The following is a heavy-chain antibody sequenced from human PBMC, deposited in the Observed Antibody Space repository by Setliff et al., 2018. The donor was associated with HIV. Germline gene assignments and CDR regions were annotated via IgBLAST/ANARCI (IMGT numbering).Heavy chain of an antibody. V-gene: IGHV4-61*09. CDR1: GGSISSGSYY. D-gene: IGHD4-17*01. CDR2: IYTSGST. J-gene: IGHJ5*02. Sequence: KPSETLSLTCTVSGGSISSGSYYWSWIRQPAGKGLEWIGHIYTSGSTNYNPSLKSRVTISEDTSKHQFSLKLTSVTAADTAVYYCARSPRLRGGHNWFDPWGQGTLVTRLL. CDR3: ARSPRLRGGHNWFDP.